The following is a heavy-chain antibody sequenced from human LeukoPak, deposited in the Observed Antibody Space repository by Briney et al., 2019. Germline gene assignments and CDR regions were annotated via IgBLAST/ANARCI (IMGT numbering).Heavy chain of an antibody. V-gene: IGHV3-30-3*01. CDR2: ISYDGSNK. Sequence: GGSLRLSCAASGFTFSSYAMHWVRQAPGKGLEWVAVISYDGSNKYYADSVKGRFTISRDNSKNTLYLQMNSLRAEDTAVYYCAHWGSEDWGQGTPVTVSS. J-gene: IGHJ4*02. CDR3: AHWGSED. D-gene: IGHD7-27*01. CDR1: GFTFSSYA.